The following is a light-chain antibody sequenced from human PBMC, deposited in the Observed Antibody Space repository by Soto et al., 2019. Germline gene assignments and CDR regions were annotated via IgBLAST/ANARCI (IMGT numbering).Light chain of an antibody. CDR3: QQYYGIPET. CDR2: GAS. Sequence: EIVLTQSPGTLSLSPGERATLSCRASQSVSSSYLAWYQQKPGQAPRLLIYGASSRATGIPDRFSGSGSGTDFTLTISRLEPEDFAVYYCQQYYGIPETFGQGTKVEIK. J-gene: IGKJ2*01. CDR1: QSVSSSY. V-gene: IGKV3-20*01.